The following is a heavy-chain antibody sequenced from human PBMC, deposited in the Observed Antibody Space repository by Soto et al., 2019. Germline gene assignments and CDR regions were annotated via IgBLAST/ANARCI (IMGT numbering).Heavy chain of an antibody. CDR3: ARDPSGSSGYYYG. J-gene: IGHJ4*02. D-gene: IGHD3-22*01. CDR2: ISYDGSNK. V-gene: IGHV3-30-3*01. CDR1: GFTFSSYA. Sequence: QVQLVESGGGVVQPGRSLRLSCAASGFTFSSYAMHWVRQAPGKGLEWVAVISYDGSNKYYADSVKGRFTISRDNSKNTLYLQMNSLRAEDPAVYYCARDPSGSSGYYYGWGQGTLVTVSS.